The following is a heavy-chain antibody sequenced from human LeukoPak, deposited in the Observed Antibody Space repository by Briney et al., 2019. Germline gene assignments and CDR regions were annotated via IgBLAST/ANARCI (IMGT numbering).Heavy chain of an antibody. D-gene: IGHD4-23*01. J-gene: IGHJ4*02. CDR2: IKQDGSEK. Sequence: SGGSLRLSCAASGFTFSSYWMSWVRQAPGKGLEWVANIKQDGSEKYYVDSVKGRFTISRDNAKNSLYLQINSLRAEDTAVYYCARDSDGGKIAFDYWGQGTLVTVSS. V-gene: IGHV3-7*01. CDR3: ARDSDGGKIAFDY. CDR1: GFTFSSYW.